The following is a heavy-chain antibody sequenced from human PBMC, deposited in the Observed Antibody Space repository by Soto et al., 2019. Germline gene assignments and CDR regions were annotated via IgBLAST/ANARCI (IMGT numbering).Heavy chain of an antibody. CDR1: GFTFSNAW. D-gene: IGHD2-2*01. Sequence: EVQLVESGGGLVKPGGSLRLSRAASGFTFSNAWMSWVRQAPGKGLEWVGRIKSKTDGGTTDYAAPVKGRFTISRDDSKNTLYLQMNSLKTEDTAVYYCTTQSIVVVPAATSGRVDYWGQGTLVTVSS. CDR3: TTQSIVVVPAATSGRVDY. CDR2: IKSKTDGGTT. V-gene: IGHV3-15*01. J-gene: IGHJ4*02.